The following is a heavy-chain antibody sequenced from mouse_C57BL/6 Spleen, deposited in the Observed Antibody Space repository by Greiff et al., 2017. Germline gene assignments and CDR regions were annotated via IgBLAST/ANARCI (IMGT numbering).Heavy chain of an antibody. V-gene: IGHV5-9*04. CDR1: GFTFSSYT. Sequence: DVKLVESGGGLVKPGGSLKLSCAASGFTFSSYTMSWVRQTPEKRLEWVATISGGGGNTYYPDSVKGRFTISRDNAKNTLYLQMSSLRSEDTALYYCASFYYDYDWFAYWGQGTLVTVSA. D-gene: IGHD2-4*01. CDR2: ISGGGGNT. J-gene: IGHJ3*01. CDR3: ASFYYDYDWFAY.